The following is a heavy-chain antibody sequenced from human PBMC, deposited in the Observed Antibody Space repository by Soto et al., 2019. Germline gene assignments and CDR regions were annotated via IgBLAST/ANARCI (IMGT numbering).Heavy chain of an antibody. D-gene: IGHD3-10*01. CDR1: GVSISDSRYH. J-gene: IGHJ6*02. CDR3: TTQGFGGLHGLVDV. V-gene: IGHV4-61*05. CDR2: ISNIGFT. Sequence: SETLSLTCSVSGVSISDSRYHWGWIRQPPGKGLEWIGYISNIGFTRYNPSLKSRVSISVDTSKNQFSLKLTSVTAADTAVYYCTTQGFGGLHGLVDVWGQGTTVTVSS.